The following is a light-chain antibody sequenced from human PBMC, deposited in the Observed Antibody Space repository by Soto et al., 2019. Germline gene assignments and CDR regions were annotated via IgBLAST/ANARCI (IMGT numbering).Light chain of an antibody. CDR2: GAF. V-gene: IGKV3-20*01. CDR3: QQYGSSPPWT. CDR1: QSVSDNY. Sequence: EIGLTQSPGTLSLSQGERATLSCRASQSVSDNYLAWYQQKPGQAPRLLIYGAFTRATGIPDRFSGSGSGTDFSLTISRLEPEDFAVYYCQQYGSSPPWTFGQGTTVEIK. J-gene: IGKJ1*01.